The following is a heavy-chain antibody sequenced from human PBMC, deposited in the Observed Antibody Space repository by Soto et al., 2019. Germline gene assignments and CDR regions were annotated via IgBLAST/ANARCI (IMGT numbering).Heavy chain of an antibody. CDR3: ARVHIPLRGGGYLDL. CDR1: GFMFSAYG. D-gene: IGHD2-2*02. CDR2: IWYDGSKK. Sequence: QVQLVESGGGVVQPGRSLRLSCAASGFMFSAYGMHWVRQAPGKGLEWVAVIWYDGSKKYYEDSVKGRFTISRDNSKRPVYLEMNRLRGRDTGVYYGARVHIPLRGGGYLDLWGRGTLVTVSS. V-gene: IGHV3-33*01. J-gene: IGHJ2*01.